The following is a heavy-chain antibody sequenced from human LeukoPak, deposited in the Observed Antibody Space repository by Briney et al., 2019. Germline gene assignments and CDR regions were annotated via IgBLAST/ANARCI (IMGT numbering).Heavy chain of an antibody. J-gene: IGHJ4*02. CDR3: PKGCASTSCYTSEY. CDR1: GFTFGSYA. Sequence: GGSLRLSCAASGFTFGSYAMSWVRQAPGRGLEWVSTISGSGDSTYYADSVKGRFTISRDNSKNTLYLQMNSLRPEDTAVYYCPKGCASTSCYTSEYWGQGTLVTVSS. D-gene: IGHD2-2*02. CDR2: ISGSGDST. V-gene: IGHV3-23*01.